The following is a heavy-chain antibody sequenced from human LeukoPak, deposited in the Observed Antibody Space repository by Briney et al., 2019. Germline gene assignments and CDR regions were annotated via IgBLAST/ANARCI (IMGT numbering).Heavy chain of an antibody. CDR2: IKGDGSQE. V-gene: IGHV3-7*01. D-gene: IGHD4-11*01. CDR1: GFSFSGCW. Sequence: GGSLRLSCAASGFSFSGCWVSWVRQAPGKGLEWVANIKGDGSQEYYVDSVKGRFTISRDNAKNSLYLQMNSLRAEDTAVYYCVSRLVPGLSWGQGTLVTVSS. J-gene: IGHJ4*02. CDR3: VSRLVPGLS.